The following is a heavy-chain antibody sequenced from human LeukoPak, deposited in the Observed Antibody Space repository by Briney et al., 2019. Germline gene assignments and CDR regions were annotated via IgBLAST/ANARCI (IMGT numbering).Heavy chain of an antibody. D-gene: IGHD4-23*01. V-gene: IGHV3-11*05. CDR3: ARGDYGGDYFDY. CDR1: GFTFSDHY. Sequence: GGSLRLSCEVSGFTFSDHYMSWIRQAPGKRLEWVSYISSGSTYTNYADSVEGRFTISRDNAENSLYLQMNSLRAEDTAVYYCARGDYGGDYFDYWGQGTLVTVSS. J-gene: IGHJ4*02. CDR2: ISSGSTYT.